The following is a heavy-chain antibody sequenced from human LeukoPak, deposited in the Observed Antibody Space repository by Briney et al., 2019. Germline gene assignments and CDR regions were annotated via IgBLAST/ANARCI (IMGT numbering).Heavy chain of an antibody. D-gene: IGHD5-18*01. Sequence: SETLSLTCTVSGGSISNYYWSWIRQSPVKGLEWIGFIYYSGSTNYNPSLKSRVTISVDTSKNQFSLKLSSVTAADTAVYYCARTVDTAMVGDYWGQGTLLTVSS. J-gene: IGHJ4*02. CDR1: GGSISNYY. CDR3: ARTVDTAMVGDY. CDR2: IYYSGST. V-gene: IGHV4-59*01.